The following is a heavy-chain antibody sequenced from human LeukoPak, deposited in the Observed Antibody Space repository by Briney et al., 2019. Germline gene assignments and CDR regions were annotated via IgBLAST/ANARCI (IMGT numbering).Heavy chain of an antibody. CDR3: ARVGDYGDSHYFDY. V-gene: IGHV3-21*01. Sequence: GGSLRLSCAASGFTFSSYRMNWVRQAPGKGLEWVSSISSSSSYIYYADSVKGRFTISRDNAKNSLYLQMNSLRAEDTAVYYCARVGDYGDSHYFDYWGQGTLVTVSS. D-gene: IGHD4-17*01. CDR2: ISSSSSYI. J-gene: IGHJ4*02. CDR1: GFTFSSYR.